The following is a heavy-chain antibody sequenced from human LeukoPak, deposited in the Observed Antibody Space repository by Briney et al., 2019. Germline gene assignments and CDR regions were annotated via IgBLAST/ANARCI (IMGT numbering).Heavy chain of an antibody. D-gene: IGHD6-13*01. V-gene: IGHV4-59*01. J-gene: IGHJ4*02. CDR2: IYYSGST. CDR1: GGSINIYD. Sequence: SETLSLTCTVCGGSINIYDWSWIRQPPGKGLEWIGYIYYSGSTNYNPSLKSRVTISMDASKNQFSLKLNSVTAADTSVYYCARFSGAGSSWYDGGRSIDYWGQGTLVTVSS. CDR3: ARFSGAGSSWYDGGRSIDY.